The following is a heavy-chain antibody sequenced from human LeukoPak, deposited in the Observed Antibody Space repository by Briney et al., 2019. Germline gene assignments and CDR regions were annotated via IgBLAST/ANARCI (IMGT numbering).Heavy chain of an antibody. V-gene: IGHV3-74*01. CDR2: INSDGSRT. CDR1: GFTFSSYW. J-gene: IGHJ4*02. Sequence: GGSLRLSCAASGFTFSSYWMHWVRQAPGKGLVWVSRINSDGSRTNYADSVKGRFTISRDNAKNTVYLQMNSLRAEDTAVYYCARDSGGQWLVLFDYWGQGTLVTVSS. CDR3: ARDSGGQWLVLFDY. D-gene: IGHD6-19*01.